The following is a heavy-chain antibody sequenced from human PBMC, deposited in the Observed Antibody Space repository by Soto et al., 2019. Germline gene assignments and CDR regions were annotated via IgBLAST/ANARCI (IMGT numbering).Heavy chain of an antibody. CDR2: IYYSGST. CDR1: GGSISSGDYY. CDR3: ARGGRIAVAGTVWFDP. V-gene: IGHV4-30-4*01. J-gene: IGHJ5*02. Sequence: SETLSLTCTVSGGSISSGDYYWSWIRQPPGKGLEWIGYIYYSGSTYYNPSLRSRVTISVDTSKNQFSLKLSSVTAADTAVYYCARGGRIAVAGTVWFDPWGQGTLVTVSS. D-gene: IGHD6-19*01.